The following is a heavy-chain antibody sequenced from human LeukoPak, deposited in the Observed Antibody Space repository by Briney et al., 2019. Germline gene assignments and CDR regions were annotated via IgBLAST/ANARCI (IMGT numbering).Heavy chain of an antibody. Sequence: GGSLRLSCAASGFTFSSYGMSWVRQAPGKGLEWVGGIKSKTDGGTTDYAAPVKGRFTISRDDSKNTLYLQMNSLRAEDTAVYYCAKDLVTWASGNWYFDLWGRGTLVTVSS. D-gene: IGHD2-21*02. V-gene: IGHV3-15*01. CDR1: GFTFSSYG. J-gene: IGHJ2*01. CDR3: AKDLVTWASGNWYFDL. CDR2: IKSKTDGGTT.